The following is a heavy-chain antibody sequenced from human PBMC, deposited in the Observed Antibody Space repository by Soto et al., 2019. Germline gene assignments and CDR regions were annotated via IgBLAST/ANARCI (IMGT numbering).Heavy chain of an antibody. CDR2: ISAYNGNT. CDR1: GYTFTSYG. J-gene: IGHJ6*03. Sequence: GASVKVSCKASGYTFTSYGISWVRQAPGQGLEWMGWISAYNGNTNYAQKLQGRVTMTTDTSTSTAYMELRSLRSDDTAVYYCARGGLPEQWLVQYSYYYMDVWGKGTTVTVSS. D-gene: IGHD6-19*01. V-gene: IGHV1-18*01. CDR3: ARGGLPEQWLVQYSYYYMDV.